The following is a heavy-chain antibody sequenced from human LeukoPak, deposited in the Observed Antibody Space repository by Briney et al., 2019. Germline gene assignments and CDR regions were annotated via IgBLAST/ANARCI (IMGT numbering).Heavy chain of an antibody. CDR2: LYSGGAT. CDR3: ARDFNLLGLAVD. Sequence: GGSLRLSCAASGFTVSSNYMSWVRQAPGKGLEWVSVLYSGGATYYADSVEGRFTISRDDSKNTLFLQMNSLRAKDTAIYYCARDFNLLGLAVDWGQGTLVTVSS. V-gene: IGHV3-53*01. CDR1: GFTVSSNY. D-gene: IGHD2-15*01. J-gene: IGHJ4*01.